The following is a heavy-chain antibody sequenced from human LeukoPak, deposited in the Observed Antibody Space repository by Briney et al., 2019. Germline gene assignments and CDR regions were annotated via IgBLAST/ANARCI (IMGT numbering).Heavy chain of an antibody. CDR2: ITVNSADT. D-gene: IGHD4-17*01. J-gene: IGHJ1*01. Sequence: GGSLRLSCAASGFTFSNYAMSWVRQSPGKGLEWVSSITVNSADTYYADSVKGRLTISSDNSKNTLYLQMNSLRAEDTAIYYCAKDSGYGDYGGDYSPHWGQGTLVTVSS. CDR1: GFTFSNYA. CDR3: AKDSGYGDYGGDYSPH. V-gene: IGHV3-23*01.